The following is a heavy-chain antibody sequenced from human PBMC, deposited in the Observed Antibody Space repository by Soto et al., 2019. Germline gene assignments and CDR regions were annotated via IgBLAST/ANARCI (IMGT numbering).Heavy chain of an antibody. Sequence: GGSLRLSCAASGFTFSSYAMSWVRQAPGKGLEWVSAISGSGGSNYYADSVKGRFTISIDNSKNTLYLQMNSLRAEDTAVYYYSKEQGYGDPSLFDYWGQGTLVTVSS. CDR1: GFTFSSYA. V-gene: IGHV3-23*01. CDR3: SKEQGYGDPSLFDY. D-gene: IGHD4-17*01. CDR2: ISGSGGSN. J-gene: IGHJ4*02.